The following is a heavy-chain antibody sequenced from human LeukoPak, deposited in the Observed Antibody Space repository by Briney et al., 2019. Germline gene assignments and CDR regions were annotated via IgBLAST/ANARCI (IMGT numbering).Heavy chain of an antibody. Sequence: PGGSLRLSCAASGFTFSPHWMTWVRQAPGKGLEWVANIKEDGSLKYYVDSVKGRFTVSRDNAKNSLYLQMNSLRAEDPAVYYCARVSVGGVRGVIPWYYYYMDVWGKGTTVTVSS. CDR2: IKEDGSLK. D-gene: IGHD3-10*01. J-gene: IGHJ6*03. CDR3: ARVSVGGVRGVIPWYYYYMDV. V-gene: IGHV3-7*01. CDR1: GFTFSPHW.